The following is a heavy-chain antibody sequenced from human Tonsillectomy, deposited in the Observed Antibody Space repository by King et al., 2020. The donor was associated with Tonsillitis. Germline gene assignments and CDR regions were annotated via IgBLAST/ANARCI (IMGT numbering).Heavy chain of an antibody. CDR1: GFDFSTYA. D-gene: IGHD2-2*01. J-gene: IGHJ3*01. CDR3: ATTAGCRSVTCFRPFDV. V-gene: IGHV3-30*14. CDR2: ISYDGSNK. Sequence: VQLVESGGGVVQPGTSLTLSCVASGFDFSTYAMHWVRQAPGKGLEWVSIISYDGSNKDYRDSVKGRFTTSRDNSKNTLYLQMNSLRAEDKAFYYCATTAGCRSVTCFRPFDVWGQGTLVTVSS.